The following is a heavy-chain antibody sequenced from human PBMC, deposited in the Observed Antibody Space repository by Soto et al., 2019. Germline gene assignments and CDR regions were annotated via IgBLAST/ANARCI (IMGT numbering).Heavy chain of an antibody. V-gene: IGHV1-8*01. CDR3: ARGRWAVYNSYFDY. D-gene: IGHD1-20*01. J-gene: IGHJ4*02. Sequence: QVQLVQSGAEVKKPGASVKVSCKASGYTFTSYDINWVRQATGQGLEWMGWMNPNSGNTGYAQKFQGRVTMTRNTSISTDYMELSSLRSEDTAVYYCARGRWAVYNSYFDYWGQGTLVTVSS. CDR2: MNPNSGNT. CDR1: GYTFTSYD.